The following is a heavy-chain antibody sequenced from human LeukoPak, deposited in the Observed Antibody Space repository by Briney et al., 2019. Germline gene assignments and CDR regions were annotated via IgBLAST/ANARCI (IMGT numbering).Heavy chain of an antibody. V-gene: IGHV1-69*10. J-gene: IGHJ4*02. CDR3: ARPKYHDSSGYFAD. CDR2: IIPTLAIT. CDR1: GGTFSRFA. D-gene: IGHD3-22*01. Sequence: RASVRVSCTASGGTFSRFAISWVRQAPGQGLEWMGQIIPTLAITDYSQKFQGRVTITADTSTGTAYMELSSLRSQDTAVYYCARPKYHDSSGYFADWGQGTLVTVSS.